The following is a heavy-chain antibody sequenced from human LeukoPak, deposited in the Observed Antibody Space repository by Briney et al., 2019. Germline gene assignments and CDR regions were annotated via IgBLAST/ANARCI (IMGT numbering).Heavy chain of an antibody. CDR3: VRSGYDYDWFDP. V-gene: IGHV1-69*08. CDR2: IIAILDTA. J-gene: IGHJ5*02. CDR1: GGGFSDYS. Sequence: SVKVSCKASGGGFSDYSISWVRQAPGQGLEWMGRIIAILDTAHYAQKFQGRFTITADKSTTTVYMELSSLRSDDTAVYYCVRSGYDYDWFDPWGQGTLVTVSS. D-gene: IGHD5-12*01.